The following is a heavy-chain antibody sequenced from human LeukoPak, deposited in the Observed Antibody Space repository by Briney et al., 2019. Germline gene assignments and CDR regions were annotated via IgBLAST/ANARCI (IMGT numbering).Heavy chain of an antibody. CDR3: ARDLWLIAISDY. CDR2: ISSTSTYI. D-gene: IGHD5-12*01. Sequence: GGSLRLSCVASGFTFSSYTMNWVRQAPGKGLEWVSSISSTSTYIYYADSVKGRFTISRDNAKTALYLQMNSLRPEDTAIYYCARDLWLIAISDYWGQGTLVTVSS. V-gene: IGHV3-21*01. J-gene: IGHJ4*02. CDR1: GFTFSSYT.